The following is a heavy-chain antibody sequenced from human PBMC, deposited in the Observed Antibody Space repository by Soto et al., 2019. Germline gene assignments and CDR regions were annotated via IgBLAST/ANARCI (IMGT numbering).Heavy chain of an antibody. CDR2: ISSSGDAI. D-gene: IGHD6-13*01. CDR1: GFIFSDYT. V-gene: IGHV3-48*02. Sequence: EVQLVESGGDLVQPGGSLRLSCAASGFIFSDYTMTWVRQAPGRGLEFVSHISSSGDAIFYAESVKGRFTVSRDNANNSLYLQMNSLRDDDTAVYFCARDHGGSTWFVGVYYFFGMDVWGQGTAVTVSS. J-gene: IGHJ6*02. CDR3: ARDHGGSTWFVGVYYFFGMDV.